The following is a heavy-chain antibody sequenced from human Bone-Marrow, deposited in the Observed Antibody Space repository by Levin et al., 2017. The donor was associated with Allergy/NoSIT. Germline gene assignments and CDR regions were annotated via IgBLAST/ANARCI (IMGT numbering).Heavy chain of an antibody. J-gene: IGHJ6*02. V-gene: IGHV1-18*01. CDR3: ARGHFPYYYYGMDV. Sequence: GESLKISCKASGYTFTTYGLTWVRQAPGQGLEWMGWVSAYSGNTNYALNLQDRVTMTTDPATNTAYMELTSLRSDDTAIYYCARGHFPYYYYGMDVWGQGTTVVVSS. CDR1: GYTFTTYG. CDR2: VSAYSGNT.